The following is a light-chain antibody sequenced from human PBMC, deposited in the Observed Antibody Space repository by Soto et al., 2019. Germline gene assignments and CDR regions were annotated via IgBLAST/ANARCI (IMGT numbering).Light chain of an antibody. V-gene: IGLV4-69*01. Sequence: QAVVTQSPSASASLGASVKLTCTLSSGHSSNVIAWHQQQPEKGPRYLMKINNDGSHIKGDGIPDRFSGSSSGAERYLTISSLQSEDEADYHCQTWDTPVGVFGGGTKLTVL. CDR3: QTWDTPVGV. CDR2: INNDGSH. CDR1: SGHSSNV. J-gene: IGLJ2*01.